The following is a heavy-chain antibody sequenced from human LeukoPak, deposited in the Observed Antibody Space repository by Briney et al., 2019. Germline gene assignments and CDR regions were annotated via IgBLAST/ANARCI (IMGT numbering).Heavy chain of an antibody. J-gene: IGHJ4*02. V-gene: IGHV3-74*01. CDR3: VRVLATTVDF. Sequence: GGALRLSCAPSGFTFSNYWLYWVRQAPGKGLVWVSRINTDGSSTSYADSVKGRFTLSRDNAKNTLDLQMNSLRAEDTALYYCVRVLATTVDFWGQGTLVSVSS. CDR1: GFTFSNYW. D-gene: IGHD4-17*01. CDR2: INTDGSST.